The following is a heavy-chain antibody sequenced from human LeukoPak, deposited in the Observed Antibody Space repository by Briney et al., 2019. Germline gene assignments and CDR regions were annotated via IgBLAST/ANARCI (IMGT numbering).Heavy chain of an antibody. D-gene: IGHD2-15*01. CDR2: ISAYNGNT. V-gene: IGHV1-18*01. CDR1: GYTLPSYG. Sequence: SVTVSCQASGYTLPSYGISWVRQAPGQGLEGVGRISAYNGNTNYAQKLQGRVAMTTDTSTSTAYMELRSLRSDDTAVYYCARDYPFGYCSGGSCYSIDYWGQGTLVTVSS. CDR3: ARDYPFGYCSGGSCYSIDY. J-gene: IGHJ4*02.